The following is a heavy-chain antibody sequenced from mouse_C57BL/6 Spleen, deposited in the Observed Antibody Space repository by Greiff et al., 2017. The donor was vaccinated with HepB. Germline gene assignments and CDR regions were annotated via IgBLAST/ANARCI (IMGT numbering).Heavy chain of an antibody. Sequence: EVQLQQSGPELVKPGASVKIPCKASGYTFTDYNMDWVKQSHGKSLEWIGDINPNNGGTIYNQKFKGKATLTVDKSSSTAYMELRSLTSEDTAVFYCARRVYYDYDAGFAYWGQGTLVTVSA. V-gene: IGHV1-18*01. CDR1: GYTFTDYN. J-gene: IGHJ3*01. CDR3: ARRVYYDYDAGFAY. CDR2: INPNNGGT. D-gene: IGHD2-4*01.